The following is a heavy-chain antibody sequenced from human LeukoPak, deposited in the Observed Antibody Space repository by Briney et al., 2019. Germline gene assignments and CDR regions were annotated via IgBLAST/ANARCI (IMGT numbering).Heavy chain of an antibody. J-gene: IGHJ3*02. V-gene: IGHV1-18*01. CDR2: ISAYNGNT. D-gene: IGHD1-26*01. CDR3: ARDWHSGSYRDAFDI. Sequence: GASVKVSCKASGYTLTSYGISWVRQAPGQGLEWMGWISAYNGNTNYAQKLQGRVTMTTDTSTSTAYMELRSLRSDDTAVYYCARDWHSGSYRDAFDIWGQGTMVTVSS. CDR1: GYTLTSYG.